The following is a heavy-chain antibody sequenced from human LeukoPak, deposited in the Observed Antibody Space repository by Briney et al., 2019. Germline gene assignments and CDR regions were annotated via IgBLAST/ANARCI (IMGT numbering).Heavy chain of an antibody. D-gene: IGHD3-10*01. J-gene: IGHJ4*02. CDR1: DTSINTYY. CDR3: AKVAKYYYGPETYFFFEN. CDR2: MYATGTT. V-gene: IGHV4-4*07. Sequence: SETLSLICTVSDTSINTYYWSWTRQPAGKGLEWIGHMYATGTTNYNPSLKSRVSMSIDTSKNQISLNLRSMTAADTAVYYCAKVAKYYYGPETYFFFENWGQGTLVTVSS.